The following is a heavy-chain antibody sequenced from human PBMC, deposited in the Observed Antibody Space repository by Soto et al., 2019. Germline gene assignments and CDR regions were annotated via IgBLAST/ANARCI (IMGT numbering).Heavy chain of an antibody. CDR3: AKDLSKKNYYGSGSSPLDY. CDR1: GLTFSSHG. V-gene: IGHV3-30*18. D-gene: IGHD3-10*01. Sequence: GGSLRLSCAASGLTFSSHGMHWVRQAPGKGLEWVAVISYDGSNKYYADSVKGRFTISRDNSKNTLYLQMNSLRAEDTAVYYCAKDLSKKNYYGSGSSPLDYWGQGTLVTVSS. J-gene: IGHJ4*02. CDR2: ISYDGSNK.